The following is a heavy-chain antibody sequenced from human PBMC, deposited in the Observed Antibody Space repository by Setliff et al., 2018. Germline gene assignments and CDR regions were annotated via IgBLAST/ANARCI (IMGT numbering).Heavy chain of an antibody. CDR2: IHHSGKA. J-gene: IGHJ5*02. D-gene: IGHD3-22*01. Sequence: SETLSLTCAVSGFSISSGYYWGWIRQPPGKGLEWIVNIHHSGKAYYNPSHKSRVTMSVDTSKNHVSLKLRSVTAADTAVYYCARAHTWSLPNDNSGYPGWFDPWGQGTLVTVSS. V-gene: IGHV4-38-2*01. CDR3: ARAHTWSLPNDNSGYPGWFDP. CDR1: GFSISSGYY.